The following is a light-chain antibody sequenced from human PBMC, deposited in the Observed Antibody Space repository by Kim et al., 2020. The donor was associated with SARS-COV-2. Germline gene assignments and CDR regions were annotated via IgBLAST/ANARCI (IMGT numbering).Light chain of an antibody. V-gene: IGLV3-19*01. CDR1: SLRSYY. Sequence: LGQTVRITCEGDSLRSYYASWYQQKPGQAPVLVIYGKNNRPSGIPDRFSGSSSGNTASLTITGAQAEDEADYYCNSRDSSGNHHYVFGTGTKVTVL. J-gene: IGLJ1*01. CDR3: NSRDSSGNHHYV. CDR2: GKN.